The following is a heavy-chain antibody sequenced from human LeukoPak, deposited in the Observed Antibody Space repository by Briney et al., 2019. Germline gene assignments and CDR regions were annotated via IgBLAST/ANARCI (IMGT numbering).Heavy chain of an antibody. CDR2: IYTSGST. J-gene: IGHJ4*02. Sequence: SQTLSLTCTVSGGSLSSGSYYWSWIRQPAGKGLEWIGRIYTSGSTNYNPSLKSRVTISVDTSKNQFSLKLSSVTAADTAVYYCARGEPARPVDYWGQGTLVTVSS. D-gene: IGHD6-6*01. CDR3: ARGEPARPVDY. CDR1: GGSLSSGSYY. V-gene: IGHV4-61*02.